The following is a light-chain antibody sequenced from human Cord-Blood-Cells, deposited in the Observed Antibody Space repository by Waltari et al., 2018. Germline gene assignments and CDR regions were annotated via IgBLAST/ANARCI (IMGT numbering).Light chain of an antibody. V-gene: IGLV3-21*04. CDR3: QVWDSSSDSWV. Sequence: SYVLTQPPSVSVAPGKTARITCGGHNIGRKSVHWYQQKPGQAPVLVIYYDSDRPSGIPERFSGSNSGNTATLTISRVEAGDEADYYCQVWDSSSDSWVFGGGTKLTVL. CDR1: NIGRKS. CDR2: YDS. J-gene: IGLJ3*02.